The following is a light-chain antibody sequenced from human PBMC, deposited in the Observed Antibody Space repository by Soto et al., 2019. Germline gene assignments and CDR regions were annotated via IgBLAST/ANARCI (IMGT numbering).Light chain of an antibody. CDR2: GAS. CDR1: QSVSRN. V-gene: IGKV3-15*01. CDR3: QQYNAWPLIT. Sequence: EIVLTQSPDTLSVSPGERATLSCRASQSVSRNLAWYQHKPGQAPRLLIYGASSRATGIPARFSGSGSGTEFTLTISSLQSEDFAVYYCQQYNAWPLITFGQGTRLEI. J-gene: IGKJ5*01.